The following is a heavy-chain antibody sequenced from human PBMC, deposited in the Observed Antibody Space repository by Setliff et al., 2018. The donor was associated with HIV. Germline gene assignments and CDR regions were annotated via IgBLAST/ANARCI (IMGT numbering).Heavy chain of an antibody. D-gene: IGHD1-1*01. CDR1: GGCIDRSNYY. CDR2: IHYSGST. CDR3: AGRQLGRGGGSHFDI. V-gene: IGHV4-39*01. J-gene: IGHJ4*02. Sequence: SETLSLTCSVSGGCIDRSNYYWGWIRQSPGKGLEWIGNIHYSGSTYYNPSLKSRVTISVDTCRNQFYLDLRSVTAADTAVYYCAGRQLGRGGGSHFDIWGQGNLVTVSS.